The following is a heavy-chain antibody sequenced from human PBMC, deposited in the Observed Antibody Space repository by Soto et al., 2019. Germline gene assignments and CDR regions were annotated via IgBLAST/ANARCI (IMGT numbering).Heavy chain of an antibody. CDR3: AKDIVPAAMGPYYMDV. Sequence: GGSLRLSCAASGFTFDDYAMHWVRQAPGKGLEWVSGISWNSGSIGYADSVKGRFTISRDNAKNSLYLQMNSLRAEDTALYYCAKDIVPAAMGPYYMDVWGKGTTVTVSS. CDR1: GFTFDDYA. J-gene: IGHJ6*03. V-gene: IGHV3-9*01. CDR2: ISWNSGSI. D-gene: IGHD2-2*01.